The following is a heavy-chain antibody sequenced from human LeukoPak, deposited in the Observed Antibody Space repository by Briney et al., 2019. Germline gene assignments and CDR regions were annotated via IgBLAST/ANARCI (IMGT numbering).Heavy chain of an antibody. V-gene: IGHV1-18*04. J-gene: IGHJ5*02. CDR1: GYTFTMYG. Sequence: ASVKVSCKTSGYTFTMYGISWVRQAPGQGLEWMGWVSTFNGNTNYAQKFQGRVTMTRDISTSTAYMDLRSLTSDDTAVYYCARAGAVVDNWFDPWGQGTLVTVSS. CDR2: VSTFNGNT. D-gene: IGHD2-15*01. CDR3: ARAGAVVDNWFDP.